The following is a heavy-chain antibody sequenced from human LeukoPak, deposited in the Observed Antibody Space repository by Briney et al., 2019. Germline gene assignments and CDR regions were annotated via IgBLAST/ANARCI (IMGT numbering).Heavy chain of an antibody. CDR2: IFTGGGT. CDR3: ATTGYSSRNY. Sequence: PGGSLRLSCAVSGFSVRTNFMSWVRQAPGKGLEWVSVIFTGGGTDHADSVKGRFTISRDNSKNTLYLQMNSLRAEDTAVYYCATTGYSSRNYWGQGTLVTVSS. V-gene: IGHV3-53*01. CDR1: GFSVRTNF. D-gene: IGHD6-13*01. J-gene: IGHJ4*02.